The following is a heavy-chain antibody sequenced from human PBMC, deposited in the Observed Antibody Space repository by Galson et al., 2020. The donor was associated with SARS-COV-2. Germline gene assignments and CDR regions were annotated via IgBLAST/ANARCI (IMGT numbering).Heavy chain of an antibody. J-gene: IGHJ3*02. D-gene: IGHD3-16*01. V-gene: IGHV3-72*01. CDR1: GFTFSDHD. Sequence: GGSLRLSCTASGFTFSDHDMDWVRQAPGKGLEWVGRSRNKANSYMTENAASVKGRFTISRDDSKNSMYLQMNSLKTEDTAVYYCARSGGGALDIWGQGTMVTVSS. CDR3: ARSGGGALDI. CDR2: SRNKANSYMT.